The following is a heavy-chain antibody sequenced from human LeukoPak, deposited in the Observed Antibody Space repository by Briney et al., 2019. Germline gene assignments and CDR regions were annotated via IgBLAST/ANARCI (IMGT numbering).Heavy chain of an antibody. V-gene: IGHV3-64*01. J-gene: IGHJ4*02. CDR2: ISSNGGST. CDR3: ARVGEYSSSSSDY. CDR1: GFTFSSYA. D-gene: IGHD6-6*01. Sequence: GGSLRLSCAASGFTFSSYAMHWVRQAPGKGLEYVSAISSNGGSTYYANSVKGRFTISRDNSKNTLYLQMGSLRAEDMAVYYCARVGEYSSSSSDYWGQGTLVTVSS.